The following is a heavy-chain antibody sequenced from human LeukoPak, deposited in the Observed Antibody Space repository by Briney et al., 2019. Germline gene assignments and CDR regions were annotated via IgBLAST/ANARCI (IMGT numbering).Heavy chain of an antibody. J-gene: IGHJ4*02. CDR3: TTVGQQLGFDQ. D-gene: IGHD6-13*01. CDR2: INTGNANT. CDR1: GYTFTSYT. Sequence: GVSVKVSCKASGYTFTSYTMYWVRQAPGQRLEWMGWINTGNANTKYSQKFQGRVTITRDTPANTVYMELSSLTSEDTAVYYCTTVGQQLGFDQWGQGTLVTVSS. V-gene: IGHV1-3*04.